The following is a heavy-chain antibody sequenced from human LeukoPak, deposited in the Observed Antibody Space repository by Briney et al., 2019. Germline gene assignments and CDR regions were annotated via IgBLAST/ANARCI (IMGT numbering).Heavy chain of an antibody. V-gene: IGHV4-59*01. D-gene: IGHD6-13*01. CDR3: ARHSREGASYSSSWYYFDY. CDR2: IYYSGST. Sequence: SETLSLTCTVSGGSISSYYLSWIRQPPGKGLEWTGYIYYSGSTNYNPSLKSRVTISVDTSKNQFSLKLSSVTAADTAVYYCARHSREGASYSSSWYYFDYWGHGTLVTVSS. CDR1: GGSISSYY. J-gene: IGHJ4*01.